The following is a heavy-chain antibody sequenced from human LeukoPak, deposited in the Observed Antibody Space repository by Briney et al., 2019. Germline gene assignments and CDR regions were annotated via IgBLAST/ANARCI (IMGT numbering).Heavy chain of an antibody. V-gene: IGHV3-74*01. J-gene: IGHJ4*02. CDR2: INVDGSTT. CDR1: GFTFSNYW. Sequence: GGSLRLSCAASGFTFSNYWMHWVRQAPGKGLVWVSRINVDGSTTDYADSVKGRFTISRDNAKNTLYAQMNSLRAEDTAVYYCARGALSFYGSGSFQYWGQGSLVTVSS. CDR3: ARGALSFYGSGSFQY. D-gene: IGHD3-10*01.